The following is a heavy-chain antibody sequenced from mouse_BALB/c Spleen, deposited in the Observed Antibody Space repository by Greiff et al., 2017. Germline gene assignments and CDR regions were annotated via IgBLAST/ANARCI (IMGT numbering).Heavy chain of an antibody. CDR1: GFSLTSYG. D-gene: IGHD2-12*01. CDR3: ARDLLRRDYYAMDY. Sequence: VQLQQSGPGLVQPSQSLSITCTVSGFSLTSYGVHWVRQSPGKGLEWLGMIWGDGSTDYNSALKSRLSISKDNSKSQVFLKMNNLQTDDTARYYCARDLLRRDYYAMDYWGQGTSVTVSS. V-gene: IGHV2-4-1*01. CDR2: IWGDGST. J-gene: IGHJ4*01.